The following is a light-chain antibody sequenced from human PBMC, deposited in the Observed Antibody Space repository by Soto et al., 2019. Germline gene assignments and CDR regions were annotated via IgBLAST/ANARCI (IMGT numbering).Light chain of an antibody. CDR2: GAS. CDR3: QQDNNWPPIT. V-gene: IGKV3-15*01. CDR1: QSGSSN. Sequence: EIVMTQSPATLYVSQGERATLSCRASQSGSSNLAWYQQKPGQAPRLMIYGASTRATGIPARFSGSGSGTNFTISISSLQSEDFAGYYCQQDNNWPPITFGQGTKLEIK. J-gene: IGKJ2*01.